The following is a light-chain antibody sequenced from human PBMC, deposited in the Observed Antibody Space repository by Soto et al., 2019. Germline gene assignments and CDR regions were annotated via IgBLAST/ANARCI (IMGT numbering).Light chain of an antibody. J-gene: IGKJ1*01. CDR2: GAS. CDR1: QSVSSY. Sequence: IVLTQSPATLSLSPGERATLSCRASQSVSSYLAWYQQRPGQAPRLLIYGASSRAAGIPDRFSGSGSGTDFTLTISRLEPEDLAVYYCQQYGSSPETFGQGTKVDIK. V-gene: IGKV3-20*01. CDR3: QQYGSSPET.